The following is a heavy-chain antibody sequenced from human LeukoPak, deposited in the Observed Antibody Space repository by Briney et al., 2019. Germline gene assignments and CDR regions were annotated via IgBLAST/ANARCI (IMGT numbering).Heavy chain of an antibody. V-gene: IGHV1-2*04. CDR3: ARGRRMKAMVRGVITDYYGMDV. D-gene: IGHD3-10*01. CDR2: INPNSGGT. Sequence: ASVKVSCKASGSTFTGYYIHWVRQAPGQGLEWMGWINPNSGGTNYAQKFQGWVTMTRDTSISTAYMELSRLRSDDTAVYYCARGRRMKAMVRGVITDYYGMDVWGKGTTVTVSS. CDR1: GSTFTGYY. J-gene: IGHJ6*04.